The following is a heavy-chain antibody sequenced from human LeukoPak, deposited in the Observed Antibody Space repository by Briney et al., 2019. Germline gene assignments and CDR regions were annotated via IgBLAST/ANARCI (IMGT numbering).Heavy chain of an antibody. D-gene: IGHD2-15*01. CDR2: INHSGST. V-gene: IGHV4-34*01. J-gene: IGHJ5*02. CDR1: GGSFSGYY. Sequence: PSETLSLTCAVFGGSFSGYYWSWIRQPPGKGLEWIGEINHSGSTNYNPSLKSRVTISVDTSKNQCSLKLSSVTAADTAVYYCARGDLVYCSGCSCYGDLFDPWGQGTLVTVSS. CDR3: ARGDLVYCSGCSCYGDLFDP.